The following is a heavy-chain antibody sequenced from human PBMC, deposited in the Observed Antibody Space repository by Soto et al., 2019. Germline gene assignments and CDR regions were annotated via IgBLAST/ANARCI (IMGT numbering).Heavy chain of an antibody. J-gene: IGHJ6*02. CDR3: SRFIMVGGWFDPNYYHGRDV. D-gene: IGHD6-19*01. V-gene: IGHV1-18*01. CDR1: GYTFSNYG. Sequence: QVQLVQSGAEVKKPGASVTVSCKTSGYTFSNYGINWVRQAPGQGLEWMGWISGYNGNTNYAQTVQGRVTMTTDTSTGTVYMELRSLKSDDTDISYCSRFIMVGGWFDPNYYHGRDVGGQGTTFTVSS. CDR2: ISGYNGNT.